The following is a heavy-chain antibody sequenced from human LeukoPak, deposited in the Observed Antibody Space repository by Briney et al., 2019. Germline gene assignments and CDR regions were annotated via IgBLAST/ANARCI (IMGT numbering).Heavy chain of an antibody. CDR2: IYYSGST. J-gene: IGHJ5*02. V-gene: IGHV4-39*01. D-gene: IGHD6-13*01. CDR3: ARRDSSSWFNHDWFDP. CDR1: GGSISSSSYY. Sequence: SETLSLTCTVSGGSISSSSYYWGWIRQPPGKGPEWIGSIYYSGSTYYNPSLKSRVTISVDTSKNQFSLKLSSVTAADTAVYYCARRDSSSWFNHDWFDPWGQGTLVTVSS.